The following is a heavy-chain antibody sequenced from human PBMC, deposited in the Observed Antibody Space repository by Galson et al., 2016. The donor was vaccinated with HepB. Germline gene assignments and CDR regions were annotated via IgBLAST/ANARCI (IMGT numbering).Heavy chain of an antibody. Sequence: PAQVKPTQTLTLTCTFSGFPLSSNGMGVGWVRQPPGRAREWLALIHWVDNSRYIPSLRSRLFIAKDTSKNQAVLVMTNIDPLAAATYFCVHRNSDGLFDYWGQGLLVTVSS. CDR1: GFPLSSNGMG. D-gene: IGHD5-18*01. CDR2: IHWVDNS. CDR3: VHRNSDGLFDY. J-gene: IGHJ4*02. V-gene: IGHV2-5*02.